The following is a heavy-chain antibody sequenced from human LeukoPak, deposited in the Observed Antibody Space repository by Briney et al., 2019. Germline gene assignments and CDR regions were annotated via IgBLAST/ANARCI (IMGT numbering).Heavy chain of an antibody. CDR3: AKDRTYGSGSIHYFDY. V-gene: IGHV3-30*02. Sequence: GGSLRLSCAASGFTFSSYGMHWVRQAPGKGLEWVAFIRYDGSNKYYADSVKGRFTISRDNSKNTLYLQMNSLRAEDTAVYYCAKDRTYGSGSIHYFDYWGQGTLVTVSS. D-gene: IGHD3-10*01. CDR2: IRYDGSNK. CDR1: GFTFSSYG. J-gene: IGHJ4*02.